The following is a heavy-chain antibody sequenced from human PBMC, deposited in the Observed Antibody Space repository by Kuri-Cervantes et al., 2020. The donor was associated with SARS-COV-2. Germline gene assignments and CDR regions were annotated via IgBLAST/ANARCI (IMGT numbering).Heavy chain of an antibody. Sequence: SETLSLTCTVSGGAISSYYWSWIRQPPGKGLEWIGYIYYSWGTNYNPSLKSRVTISVDTSKNQFSLKLSSVTAADTAVYYCARVGGNWELPFDYWGQGTLVTVSS. CDR3: ARVGGNWELPFDY. J-gene: IGHJ4*02. CDR2: IYYSWGT. V-gene: IGHV4-59*01. D-gene: IGHD3-10*01. CDR1: GGAISSYY.